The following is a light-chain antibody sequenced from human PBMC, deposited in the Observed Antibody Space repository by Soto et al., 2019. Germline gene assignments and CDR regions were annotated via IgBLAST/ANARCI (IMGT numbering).Light chain of an antibody. Sequence: DIKMTPSPSTLSASVGDRVTITCRASKSISSWLAWYQQKPGKAPKLLIYDASSLESGVPSRFSGSGSGTEFTLTISSLQPDDFATYYCQQYNIYLYTFGQGTKLEIK. CDR1: KSISSW. V-gene: IGKV1-5*01. CDR2: DAS. J-gene: IGKJ2*01. CDR3: QQYNIYLYT.